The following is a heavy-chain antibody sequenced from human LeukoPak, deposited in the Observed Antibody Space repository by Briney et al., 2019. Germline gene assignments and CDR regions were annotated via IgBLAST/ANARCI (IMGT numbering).Heavy chain of an antibody. V-gene: IGHV3-74*01. CDR2: INSDGSST. CDR1: GFTFSSYW. D-gene: IGHD6-13*01. J-gene: IGHJ2*01. CDR3: AKRSSSWYGDQGWYFDL. Sequence: GGSLRLSCAASGFTFSSYWMHWVRQAPGKGLVWVSRINSDGSSTSYADSVKGRFTISRDNAKNTLYLQMNSLRAEDTALYYCAKRSSSWYGDQGWYFDLWGRGTLVTVSS.